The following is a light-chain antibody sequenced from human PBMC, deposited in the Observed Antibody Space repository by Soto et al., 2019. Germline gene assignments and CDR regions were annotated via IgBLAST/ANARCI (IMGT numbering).Light chain of an antibody. J-gene: IGKJ4*01. V-gene: IGKV3-15*01. CDR1: RTVSNR. CDR3: QQYYHWPVT. CDR2: GVS. Sequence: EILMTQSPDTLSVSPGERVTFSCRASRTVSNRLAWYQHKPGQSPRLLMSGVSTGAAGTPPRFSGSWSGTEFTLTVDSLQSEDIAVYYCQQYYHWPVTFGGGTKVDIK.